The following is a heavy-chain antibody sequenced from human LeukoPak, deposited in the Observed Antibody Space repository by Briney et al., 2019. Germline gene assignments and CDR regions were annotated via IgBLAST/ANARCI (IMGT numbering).Heavy chain of an antibody. V-gene: IGHV3-30-3*01. CDR1: GFTFSDYA. CDR2: ISYDGNNK. CDR3: AKDPNGDYVGAFDS. J-gene: IGHJ3*02. Sequence: GGSLRLSCAASGFTFSDYAIHWVRQAPGKGLEWVALISYDGNNKEYADSVKGRFTISRDNSREMLYLQMNSLRVEDTAVYYCAKDPNGDYVGAFDSWGQGTMVTVSS. D-gene: IGHD4-17*01.